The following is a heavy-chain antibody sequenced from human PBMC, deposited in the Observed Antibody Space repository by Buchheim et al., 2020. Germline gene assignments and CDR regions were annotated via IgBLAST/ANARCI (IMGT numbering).Heavy chain of an antibody. J-gene: IGHJ4*02. V-gene: IGHV4-34*01. CDR3: ARTKNYYDSSGYYGN. D-gene: IGHD3-22*01. CDR2: INHSGST. Sequence: QVQLQQWGAGLLKPSETLSLTCAVYGGSFSGYYWSWIRQPPGKGLEWIGEINHSGSTNYNPSLKSRVTISVDKSKNQFSLKLSSVTAADTAVYYCARTKNYYDSSGYYGNWGQGTL. CDR1: GGSFSGYY.